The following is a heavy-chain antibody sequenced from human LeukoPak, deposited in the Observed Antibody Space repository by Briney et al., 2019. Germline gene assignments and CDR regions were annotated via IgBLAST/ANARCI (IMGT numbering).Heavy chain of an antibody. J-gene: IGHJ4*02. D-gene: IGHD1-20*01. CDR2: IYPGDSDT. Sequence: GESLKISCKGSGCTFTTYWIAWVRQMPGKGLEWMGIIYPGDSDTRYSPSFQGQVTISADKSISTAYLQWSSLKASDTAMFYCARLGITGTTLYYFDYWGQGTLVTVSS. V-gene: IGHV5-51*01. CDR1: GCTFTTYW. CDR3: ARLGITGTTLYYFDY.